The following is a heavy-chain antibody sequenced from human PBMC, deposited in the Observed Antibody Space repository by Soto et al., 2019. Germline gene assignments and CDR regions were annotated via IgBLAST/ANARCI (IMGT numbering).Heavy chain of an antibody. CDR1: GGTISNGGYY. D-gene: IGHD2-15*01. CDR3: ARGVCSGGSCYHFDY. Sequence: SETKRHPCTVSGGTISNGGYYLSWIRQHPGKGLEWIGYIYYSGSTYYNPSLKSRVTISVDTSKNQFSLKLSSVTAADTAVYYCARGVCSGGSCYHFDYWGQGTLVTVS. V-gene: IGHV4-31*03. J-gene: IGHJ4*02. CDR2: IYYSGST.